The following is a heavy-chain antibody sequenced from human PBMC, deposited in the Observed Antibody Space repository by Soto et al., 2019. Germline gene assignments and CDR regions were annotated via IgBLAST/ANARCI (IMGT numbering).Heavy chain of an antibody. D-gene: IGHD5-18*01. CDR3: ARGGRGYSSAPRYYFDY. CDR1: GGSFSSNP. V-gene: IGHV1-69*01. J-gene: IGHJ4*02. Sequence: QVQLVQSGSEVKKPGSSVKVSCKASGGSFSSNPISWVRQAPGQGLEWMAGIIPIFATVHYAQKFQGSVTIIADESTSTAYMEVTSFRSEDTAVYFCARGGRGYSSAPRYYFDYWGQGTLVTVSS. CDR2: IIPIFATV.